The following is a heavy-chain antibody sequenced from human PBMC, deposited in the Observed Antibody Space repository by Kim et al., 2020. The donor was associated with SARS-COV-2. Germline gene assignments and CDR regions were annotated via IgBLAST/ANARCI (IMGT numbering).Heavy chain of an antibody. D-gene: IGHD3-10*01. V-gene: IGHV5-51*01. CDR3: ARLGSMVRGVTSSFDY. Sequence: SFQGQVTMSADKSISTAYLQWSSLKASDTAIYYCARLGSMVRGVTSSFDYWGQGTLVTVSS. J-gene: IGHJ4*02.